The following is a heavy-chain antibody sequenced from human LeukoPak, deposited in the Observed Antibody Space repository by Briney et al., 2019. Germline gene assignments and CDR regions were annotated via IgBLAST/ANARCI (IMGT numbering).Heavy chain of an antibody. D-gene: IGHD6-19*01. V-gene: IGHV4-34*01. CDR2: INHSGST. CDR3: ARGAGYSSGWYAYFQH. J-gene: IGHJ1*01. Sequence: SQTLSLTCTVSRGSITTGGYYWNWIRQPPGKGLEWIGEINHSGSTNYNPSLKSRVTISVDTSKNQFSLKLSSVTAADTAVYYCARGAGYSSGWYAYFQHWGQGTLVTVSS. CDR1: RGSITTGGYY.